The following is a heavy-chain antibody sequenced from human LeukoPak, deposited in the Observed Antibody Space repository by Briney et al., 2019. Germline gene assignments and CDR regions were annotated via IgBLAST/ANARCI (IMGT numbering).Heavy chain of an antibody. D-gene: IGHD6-6*01. J-gene: IGHJ6*02. CDR3: ARVTAARREGYYYYGMDV. V-gene: IGHV1-69*01. Sequence: GASVKVSCKASGGTFSSYAISWVRQAPGQGLEWMGGIIPIFGTAIYAQTFQGRVTITADESTSTAYMELSSLRSEDTAVYYCARVTAARREGYYYYGMDVWGQGTTVTVS. CDR1: GGTFSSYA. CDR2: IIPIFGTA.